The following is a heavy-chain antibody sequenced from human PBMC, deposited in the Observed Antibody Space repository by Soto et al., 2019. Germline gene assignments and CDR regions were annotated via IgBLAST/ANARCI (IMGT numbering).Heavy chain of an antibody. V-gene: IGHV3-64D*06. D-gene: IGHD3-22*01. J-gene: IGHJ4*02. CDR1: GFTFRNYA. Sequence: PGGSLRLSCSTSGFTFRNYAMHWVRQAPGQGLDYVSAIDTGGGTYYADSVKGRFSISRDNSKNTQYLQMSSLRPEDTAVYYCVNSLQCFTSGCNFDYWGQGT. CDR2: IDTGGGT. CDR3: VNSLQCFTSGCNFDY.